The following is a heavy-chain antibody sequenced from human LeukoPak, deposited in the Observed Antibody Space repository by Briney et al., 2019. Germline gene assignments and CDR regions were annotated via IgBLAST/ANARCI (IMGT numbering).Heavy chain of an antibody. CDR1: AGSFSGYY. Sequence: SETLSLTCAVYAGSFSGYYWSWIRQPPGKGLEWIGEINHSGSTNYNPSLKSRVTISVDTSKNQFSLKLSSVTAADTAVYYCAAGRAADYWGQGTLVTVSS. CDR3: AAGRAADY. D-gene: IGHD3-10*01. V-gene: IGHV4-34*01. CDR2: INHSGST. J-gene: IGHJ4*02.